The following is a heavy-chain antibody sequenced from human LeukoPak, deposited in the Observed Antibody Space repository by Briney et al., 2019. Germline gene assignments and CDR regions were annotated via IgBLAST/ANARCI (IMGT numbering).Heavy chain of an antibody. CDR1: GFTFTNSA. CDR3: AAGPPKISY. CDR2: IVVGSGNT. V-gene: IGHV1-58*01. J-gene: IGHJ4*02. Sequence: ASVKVSCKASGFTFTNSAVQWVRQARGQRLEWIGWIVVGSGNTNYAQKFQERVTITRDMSTSTAYMEPSSLKSEDTAVYYCAAGPPKISYWGQGTLVTVSS.